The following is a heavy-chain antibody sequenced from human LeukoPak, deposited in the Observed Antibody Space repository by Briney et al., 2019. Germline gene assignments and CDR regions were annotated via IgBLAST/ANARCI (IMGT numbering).Heavy chain of an antibody. J-gene: IGHJ6*02. Sequence: GGSLRLSCAASGFTVSSNYMSWVRQAPGKGLGWVSFIYTTGRTYYADSVKGRFTISRDDSKNTVFLQMNSLRAEDTAVYYCARDPPMTTDFALDVWGQRTTVTVSS. CDR3: ARDPPMTTDFALDV. V-gene: IGHV3-66*01. D-gene: IGHD4-11*01. CDR2: IYTTGRT. CDR1: GFTVSSNY.